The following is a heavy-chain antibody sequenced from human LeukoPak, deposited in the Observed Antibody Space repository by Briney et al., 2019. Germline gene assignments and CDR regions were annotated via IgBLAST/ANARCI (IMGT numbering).Heavy chain of an antibody. Sequence: PSETLSLTCTVSGGSISSYYWSWIRQPPGKGLEWIGYIYYSGSTNYNPSLKSRVTISVDTSKNQFSLRLSSVTAADTAVYYCARGMSDDYGDFYYFDYWGQGTLVTVPS. CDR3: ARGMSDDYGDFYYFDY. V-gene: IGHV4-59*01. J-gene: IGHJ4*02. CDR2: IYYSGST. CDR1: GGSISSYY. D-gene: IGHD4-17*01.